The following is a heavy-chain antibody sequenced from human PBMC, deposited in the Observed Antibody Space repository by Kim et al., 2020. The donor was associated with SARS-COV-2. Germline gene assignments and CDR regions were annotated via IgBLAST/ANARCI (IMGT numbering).Heavy chain of an antibody. CDR2: IRSKAYGGTT. V-gene: IGHV3-49*04. D-gene: IGHD2-2*01. CDR1: GFTFGDYA. J-gene: IGHJ6*02. Sequence: GGSLRLSCTASGFTFGDYAMSWVRQAPGKGLEWVGFIRSKAYGGTTEYAASVKGRFTISRDDSKSIAYLQMNSLKTEDTAVYYCTREHWEAVVVVPAANYYYYGMDVWGQGTTVTVSS. CDR3: TREHWEAVVVVPAANYYYYGMDV.